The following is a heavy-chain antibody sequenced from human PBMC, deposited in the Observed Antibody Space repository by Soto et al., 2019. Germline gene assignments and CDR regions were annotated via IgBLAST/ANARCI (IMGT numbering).Heavy chain of an antibody. CDR1: GYTFTDYD. CDR2: MNPNSGET. CDR3: ARVAVAARPRWYNWFDP. Sequence: QEQLVQSGAEVKTPGASVKVSCKTSGYTFTDYDINWVRQATGQGLEWIGWMNPNSGETGYAQKFQGRVTMTRSASLSTAYLALSSLRSEDTAVYYCARVAVAARPRWYNWFDPWGQGTLVTVSS. V-gene: IGHV1-8*01. D-gene: IGHD2-15*01. J-gene: IGHJ5*02.